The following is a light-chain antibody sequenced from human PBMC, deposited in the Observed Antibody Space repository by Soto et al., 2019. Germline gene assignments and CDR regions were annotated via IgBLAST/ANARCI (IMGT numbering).Light chain of an antibody. V-gene: IGKV1-39*01. Sequence: GDRVTITCRASQTVERWLAWYQQKPGKAPKLLIYTASSLQVGFPSRFSGSGSGTDFTLTINSLQPEDFATYYCQQSFSAPLTFGGGTKVEIK. J-gene: IGKJ4*01. CDR2: TAS. CDR3: QQSFSAPLT. CDR1: QTVERW.